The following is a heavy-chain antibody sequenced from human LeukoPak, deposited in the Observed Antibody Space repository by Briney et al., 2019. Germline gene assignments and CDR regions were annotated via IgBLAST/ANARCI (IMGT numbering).Heavy chain of an antibody. CDR1: GFTFKKYW. CDR3: AKDGYSGYDGYYFDY. J-gene: IGHJ4*02. Sequence: GGSLRLSCAASGFTFKKYWMNWVRQVPGKGLECLGNIKEDGSETYYADSVKGRFTISRDNSKNTLYLQMNSLRAEDTAVYYCAKDGYSGYDGYYFDYWGQGTLVTVSS. D-gene: IGHD5-12*01. V-gene: IGHV3-7*01. CDR2: IKEDGSET.